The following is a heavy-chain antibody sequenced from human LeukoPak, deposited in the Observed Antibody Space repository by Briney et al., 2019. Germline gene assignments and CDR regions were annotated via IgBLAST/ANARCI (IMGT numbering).Heavy chain of an antibody. Sequence: GGSLRLSCAATGFTFSIYAVSWVRQAPGKGLEWVSTISGSGGSTYYADSVKGRFTISRDNSKNTLYLQMNSLRAEDTAVYYCAKVYYYDSSGYSDYWGRGTLVTVSS. CDR2: ISGSGGST. J-gene: IGHJ4*02. V-gene: IGHV3-23*01. CDR3: AKVYYYDSSGYSDY. CDR1: GFTFSIYA. D-gene: IGHD3-22*01.